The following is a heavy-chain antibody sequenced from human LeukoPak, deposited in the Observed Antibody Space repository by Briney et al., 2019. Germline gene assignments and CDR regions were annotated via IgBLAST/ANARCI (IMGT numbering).Heavy chain of an antibody. Sequence: SESLSLTCTVSGGSISSGGYYWSWIRQHPGKGLEWIGYIYYSGSTYYNPSLKSRVTISVDTSKNQFSLKLNSVTAADTAVYYCARTRSSGWYTSDYWGQGTLVTVSS. CDR2: IYYSGST. V-gene: IGHV4-31*03. J-gene: IGHJ4*02. D-gene: IGHD6-19*01. CDR3: ARTRSSGWYTSDY. CDR1: GGSISSGGYY.